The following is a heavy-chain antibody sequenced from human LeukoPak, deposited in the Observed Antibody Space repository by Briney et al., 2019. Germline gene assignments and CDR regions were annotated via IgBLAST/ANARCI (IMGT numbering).Heavy chain of an antibody. CDR3: TRVNLRTGERFFDY. CDR1: GFTFSDHY. J-gene: IGHJ4*02. D-gene: IGHD7-27*01. V-gene: IGHV3-72*01. Sequence: PGGSLRLSCLASGFTFSDHYMDWVRQTPGKGLEWVGRARSKANSYIIEYAASVRGRFTISRDDSKNSIYLQLNSLKTEDTAVYYCTRVNLRTGERFFDYWGQGTLVTVSS. CDR2: ARSKANSYII.